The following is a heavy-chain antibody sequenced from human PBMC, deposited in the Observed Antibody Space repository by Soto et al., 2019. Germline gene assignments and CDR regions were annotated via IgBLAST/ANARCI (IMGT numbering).Heavy chain of an antibody. J-gene: IGHJ6*02. Sequence: LSLTCAVSGGSISSSNWWSWVRQPPGKGLEWIGEIYHSGSTNYNPSLKGRVTISVDKSKNQFSLKLSSVTAADTAVYYCARTRFLEPYYYYGMDVWGQGTTVTVSS. CDR1: GGSISSSNW. CDR2: IYHSGST. CDR3: ARTRFLEPYYYYGMDV. V-gene: IGHV4-4*02. D-gene: IGHD3-3*01.